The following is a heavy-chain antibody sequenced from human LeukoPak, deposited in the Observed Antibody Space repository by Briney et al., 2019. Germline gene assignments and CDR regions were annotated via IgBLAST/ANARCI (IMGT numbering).Heavy chain of an antibody. D-gene: IGHD2-2*01. CDR3: ARDQDILVVPVGNTPRGYYYYYGVDV. V-gene: IGHV1-18*01. Sequence: ASVKVSCKASGYTFTSYGISWVRQAPGQGLEWMGWISAYNGNTNYAQKLQGRVTMTTDTSKSTDYMELRSLRSDYTAVYYCARDQDILVVPVGNTPRGYYYYYGVDVWGQGTTVTVSS. CDR2: ISAYNGNT. CDR1: GYTFTSYG. J-gene: IGHJ6*02.